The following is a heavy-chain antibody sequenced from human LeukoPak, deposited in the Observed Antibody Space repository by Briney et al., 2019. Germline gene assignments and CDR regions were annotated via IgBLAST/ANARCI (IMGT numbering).Heavy chain of an antibody. Sequence: GGSLRLSCAASGFTFSSYEMNWVRQPPGKGLEWVSYISSSGSTIYYADSVKGRFTISRDNAKNSLYLQMNSLRAEDTAVYYCARESSPEDAFDIWGQGTMVTVSS. CDR1: GFTFSSYE. CDR3: ARESSPEDAFDI. J-gene: IGHJ3*02. D-gene: IGHD1-14*01. V-gene: IGHV3-48*03. CDR2: ISSSGSTI.